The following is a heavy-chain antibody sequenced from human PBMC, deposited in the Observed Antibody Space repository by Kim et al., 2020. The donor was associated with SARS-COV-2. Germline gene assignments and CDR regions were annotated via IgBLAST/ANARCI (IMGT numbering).Heavy chain of an antibody. Sequence: SETLSLTCTVSGGSISSSSYYWGWIRQPPGKGLEWIGSIYYSGSTYYNPSLKSRVTISVDTSKNQFSLKLSSVTAADTAVYYCARPTGYFDYWGQGTLVTVSS. CDR1: GGSISSSSYY. CDR3: ARPTGYFDY. V-gene: IGHV4-39*01. CDR2: IYYSGST. J-gene: IGHJ4*02.